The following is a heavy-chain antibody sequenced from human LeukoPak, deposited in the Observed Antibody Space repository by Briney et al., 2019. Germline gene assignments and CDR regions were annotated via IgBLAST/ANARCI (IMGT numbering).Heavy chain of an antibody. CDR2: ISLSGLT. Sequence: PSETLSLICSVSVGSKCSTHEWGWVRQPPGQGLEWIGEISLSGLTNYNPSLKSRVTMSLDKSKNHLSLNLTSVTAADTAVYYCSRECRAPSPFDYWGQGTLVTVSS. CDR1: VGSKCSTHE. J-gene: IGHJ4*02. V-gene: IGHV4-4*02. CDR3: SRECRAPSPFDY. D-gene: IGHD3-10*01.